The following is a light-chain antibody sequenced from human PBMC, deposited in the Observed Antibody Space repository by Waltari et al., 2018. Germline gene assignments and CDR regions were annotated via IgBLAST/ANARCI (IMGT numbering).Light chain of an antibody. V-gene: IGLV1-44*01. CDR2: SNI. CDR1: SSNIGSHT. J-gene: IGLJ2*01. CDR3: AAWDDSLNGLVV. Sequence: QSVLTQPPSASGTPGQRVTISCSGSSSNIGSHTVNWYQQLPGTAPKLLSYSNIQGPAGVPDRFSGSKSGTSASLAISGLQSEDEADYYCAAWDDSLNGLVVFGGGTKLTVL.